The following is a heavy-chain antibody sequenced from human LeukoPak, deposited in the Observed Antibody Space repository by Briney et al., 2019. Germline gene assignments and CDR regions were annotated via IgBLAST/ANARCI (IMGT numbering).Heavy chain of an antibody. V-gene: IGHV1-18*01. CDR2: SSAYNGNT. CDR1: GYTFTSYG. D-gene: IGHD6-19*01. J-gene: IGHJ4*02. Sequence: ASVKVSCKASGYTFTSYGISLVRQAPGQGLEWMGWSSAYNGNTNYAQKLQGRVTMTTDTSTSTAYMELRSLRSDDTAVYYCARDVGPFPVADPRIDYWGQGTLVTVSS. CDR3: ARDVGPFPVADPRIDY.